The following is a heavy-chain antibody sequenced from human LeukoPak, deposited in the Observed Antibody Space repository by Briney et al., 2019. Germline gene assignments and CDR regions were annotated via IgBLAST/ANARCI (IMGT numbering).Heavy chain of an antibody. CDR2: ISYDGSNK. CDR3: ARDLWGPRPNIVVVVAAPDY. J-gene: IGHJ4*02. D-gene: IGHD2-15*01. Sequence: PGGSLRLSCAASGFTFSSYAMHWVRQAPGKGLEWVAVISYDGSNKYYADSVKGRFTISRDNSKNTLYLQMNSLRAEDTAVYYCARDLWGPRPNIVVVVAAPDYWGQGTLVTVSS. CDR1: GFTFSSYA. V-gene: IGHV3-30*04.